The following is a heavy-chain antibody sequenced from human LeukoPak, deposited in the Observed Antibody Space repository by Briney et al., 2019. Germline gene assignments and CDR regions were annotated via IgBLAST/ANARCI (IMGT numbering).Heavy chain of an antibody. D-gene: IGHD3-10*01. CDR3: ARVEGDSYGSGTYHRQFDY. CDR1: GFMFSTYW. V-gene: IGHV3-7*01. CDR2: IKQDGSEK. J-gene: IGHJ4*02. Sequence: GGSLRLSCAASGFMFSTYWMTWLRQAPGKGLEWLANIKQDGSEKYYVDSVEGRFTSSRNNAENSLYLQMSSLRAEDNAVYYCARVEGDSYGSGTYHRQFDYLGQGTLVTV.